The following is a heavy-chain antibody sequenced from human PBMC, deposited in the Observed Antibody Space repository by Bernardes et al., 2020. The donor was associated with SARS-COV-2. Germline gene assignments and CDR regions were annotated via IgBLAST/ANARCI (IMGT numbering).Heavy chain of an antibody. CDR2: INEDGTDK. CDR3: VKASVAGTLFDY. V-gene: IGHV3-7*01. Sequence: GGSLRLSCAGSGFTFSSSWMAWVRQAPGQGLEWVANINEDGTDKSYVDSVKGRFTISRDNPENSLYLQMGSLRDEDTAMYYCVKASVAGTLFDYWGRGTLVIVSS. J-gene: IGHJ4*02. CDR1: GFTFSSSW. D-gene: IGHD6-19*01.